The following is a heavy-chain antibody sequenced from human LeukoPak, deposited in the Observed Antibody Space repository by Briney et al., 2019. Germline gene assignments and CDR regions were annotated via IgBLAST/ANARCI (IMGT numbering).Heavy chain of an antibody. CDR1: GFTLSSYA. CDR2: ISGSGGST. D-gene: IGHD3-10*01. Sequence: GGSLRLSCAASGFTLSSYAMSWVRQAPGKGLEWVSAISGSGGSTYYADSVKGRFTISRDNSKNTLYLQMNSLRAEDTAVYYCAKRGAASDYYGMDVWGQGTTVTVSS. CDR3: AKRGAASDYYGMDV. V-gene: IGHV3-23*01. J-gene: IGHJ6*02.